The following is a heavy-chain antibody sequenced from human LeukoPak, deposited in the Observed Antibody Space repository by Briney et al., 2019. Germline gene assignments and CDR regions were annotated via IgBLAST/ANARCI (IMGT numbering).Heavy chain of an antibody. CDR1: GFTFSSYW. D-gene: IGHD2-2*01. CDR2: IKQDGSEK. CDR3: ARETPKRGTSEIVDY. J-gene: IGHJ4*02. Sequence: GGSLRLSCAASGFTFSSYWMSWVRQAPGKGLEWVANIKQDGSEKYYVDSVKGRFTISRDNAKNSLYLQMNSLRAEDTAVYYCARETPKRGTSEIVDYWGQGTPVTVSS. V-gene: IGHV3-7*01.